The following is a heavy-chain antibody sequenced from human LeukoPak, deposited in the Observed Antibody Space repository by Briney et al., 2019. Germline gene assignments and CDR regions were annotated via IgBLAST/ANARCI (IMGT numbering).Heavy chain of an antibody. Sequence: GSLRLSCAASGFTFSSYAMNWVRQAPGKGLEWVSSISSTSSYIYYADSVKGRFTISRDNAKNSLYLQMNSLRAEDTAVYYCARVGYSSSWYFYYMDVWGKGTTVTVSS. CDR3: ARVGYSSSWYFYYMDV. CDR1: GFTFSSYA. J-gene: IGHJ6*03. V-gene: IGHV3-21*01. CDR2: ISSTSSYI. D-gene: IGHD6-13*01.